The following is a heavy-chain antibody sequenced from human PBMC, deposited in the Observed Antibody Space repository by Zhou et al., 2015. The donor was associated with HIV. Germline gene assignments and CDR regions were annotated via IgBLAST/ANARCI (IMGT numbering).Heavy chain of an antibody. CDR2: IIPIFGTA. D-gene: IGHD5-24*01. J-gene: IGHJ4*02. CDR3: ARSGPPWSDGYNLEVFADY. V-gene: IGHV1-69*12. CDR1: GGTFSSYA. Sequence: QVQLVQSGAEVKKPGSSVKVSCKASGGTFSSYAISWVRQAPGQGLEWMGGIIPIFGTANYAQKFQGRVTITADESTSTAYMELSSLRSEDTAVYYCARSGPPWSDGYNLEVFADYWGQGTLVTVSS.